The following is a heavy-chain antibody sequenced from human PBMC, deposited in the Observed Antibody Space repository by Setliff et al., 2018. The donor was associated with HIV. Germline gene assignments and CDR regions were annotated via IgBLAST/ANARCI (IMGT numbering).Heavy chain of an antibody. J-gene: IGHJ4*02. CDR3: ARDRDNFWSGPFDY. V-gene: IGHV1-3*01. D-gene: IGHD3-3*01. CDR1: GYTFTAYV. CDR2: INAGNGNT. Sequence: GASVKVSCKASGYTFTAYVMHWVRQAPGQRLEWMGWINAGNGNTKYSQKFQGRVTITRDTSASTAYMELSSLRSEDTAVYYCARDRDNFWSGPFDYWGQGTLVTVSS.